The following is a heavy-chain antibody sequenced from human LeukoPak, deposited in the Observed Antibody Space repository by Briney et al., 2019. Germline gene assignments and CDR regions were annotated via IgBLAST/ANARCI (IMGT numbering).Heavy chain of an antibody. CDR2: ISSSSSYI. CDR1: GFTFSNYW. Sequence: GGSLRLSCAASGFTFSNYWMTWVRQAPGKGLEWVSSISSSSSYIYYADSVKGRFTISRDNAKNSLYLQMNSLRAEDTAVYYCARATKTGPFDYWGQGTLVTVSS. D-gene: IGHD7-27*01. J-gene: IGHJ4*02. CDR3: ARATKTGPFDY. V-gene: IGHV3-21*01.